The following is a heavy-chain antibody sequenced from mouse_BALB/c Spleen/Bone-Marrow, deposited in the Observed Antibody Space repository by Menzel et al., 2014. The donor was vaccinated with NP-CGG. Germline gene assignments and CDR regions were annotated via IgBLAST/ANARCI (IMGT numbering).Heavy chain of an antibody. J-gene: IGHJ2*01. CDR3: ARDKGRVFFDY. CDR2: IRNKANGYTT. CDR1: GFTFTDYY. Sequence: VQLKESGGGLVQPGGSLRLSCATSGFTFTDYYMNWVRQPPGKALEWLGFIRNKANGYTTEYSASVKSRFTISRDNSQNILDLQMNTLRADDSATYYCARDKGRVFFDYWGQGTTLTVSS. V-gene: IGHV7-3*02.